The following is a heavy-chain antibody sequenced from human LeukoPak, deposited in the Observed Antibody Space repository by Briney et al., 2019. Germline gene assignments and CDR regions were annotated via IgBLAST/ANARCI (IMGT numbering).Heavy chain of an antibody. V-gene: IGHV4-4*07. D-gene: IGHD6-19*01. CDR2: IHTSGIT. Sequence: SETLSLTCTVSGGSISSYYWSWIRQPAGKGLEWIGHIHTSGITNCNPSLKSRVTMSADTSKNKFSLKLSSVTAADTAVYYCARTVAGTPYFDYWGQGTLVTVSS. CDR1: GGSISSYY. J-gene: IGHJ4*02. CDR3: ARTVAGTPYFDY.